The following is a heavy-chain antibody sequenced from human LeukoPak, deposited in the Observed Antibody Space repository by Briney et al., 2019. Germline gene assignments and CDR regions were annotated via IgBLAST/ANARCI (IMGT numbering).Heavy chain of an antibody. Sequence: SVKVSCKASGGTFSSYAISWVRQAPGQGLEWMGGIIPIFGTADYAQKFQGRVTITTDESTSTAYMELSSLRSEDTAVYYCARGRVDDLAYDYWGQGTLVTVSS. V-gene: IGHV1-69*05. J-gene: IGHJ4*02. CDR3: ARGRVDDLAYDY. CDR1: GGTFSSYA. CDR2: IIPIFGTA.